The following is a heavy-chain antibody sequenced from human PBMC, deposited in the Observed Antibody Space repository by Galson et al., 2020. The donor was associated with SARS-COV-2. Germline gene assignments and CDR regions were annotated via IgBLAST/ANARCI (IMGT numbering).Heavy chain of an antibody. V-gene: IGHV4-59*08. CDR2: IYSSGGT. CDR3: ARQGIVGATYFDY. D-gene: IGHD1-26*01. J-gene: IGHJ4*02. CDR1: GGSMTNYY. Sequence: SETLSLTCTVSGGSMTNYYWSWIRQPPGKGLEWIGYIYSSGGTNYNSSLRSRVTISIDTSKNQLSLKLNSVTAADTGVYYCARQGIVGATYFDYWGQGTMVTVSS.